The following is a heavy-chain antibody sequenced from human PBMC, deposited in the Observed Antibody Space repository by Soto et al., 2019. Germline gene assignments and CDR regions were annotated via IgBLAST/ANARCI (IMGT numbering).Heavy chain of an antibody. J-gene: IGHJ4*02. CDR2: ISYDGSNK. Sequence: QVQLVESGGGVVKPGRSLRLSCAASGFTFSSYGMHWVRQAPGKGLEWVAVISYDGSNKYYADSVKGRFTISRDNSKNTLYLQMNSLRAEDTAVYYCAKGLMWELLPFDYWGQGTLVTVSS. CDR3: AKGLMWELLPFDY. V-gene: IGHV3-30*18. D-gene: IGHD1-26*01. CDR1: GFTFSSYG.